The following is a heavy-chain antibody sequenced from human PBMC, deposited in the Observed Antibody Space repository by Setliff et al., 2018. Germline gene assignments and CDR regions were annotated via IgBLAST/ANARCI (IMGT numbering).Heavy chain of an antibody. D-gene: IGHD3-10*01. CDR3: ARDRSAVIRGVTSFFYYYMDV. J-gene: IGHJ6*03. Sequence: SETLSLTCTVSGGSIGPHYWSWIRQAPGKGLEWIGHIFYSDTARYNPSLEGRAAISVDSSKNQFSLKLRSVTAADTAVYYCARDRSAVIRGVTSFFYYYMDVRGGGTTVTVSS. V-gene: IGHV4-59*11. CDR2: IFYSDTA. CDR1: GGSIGPHY.